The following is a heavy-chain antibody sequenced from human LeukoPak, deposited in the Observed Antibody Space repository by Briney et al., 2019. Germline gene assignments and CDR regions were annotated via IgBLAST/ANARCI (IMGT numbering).Heavy chain of an antibody. D-gene: IGHD3-22*01. CDR1: GYSFTSYW. CDR2: IYTGDSDT. Sequence: GESLKISCKGSGYSFTSYWNGWGRQMPGKGLELMGIIYTGDSDTRYSPSFQGQVTISADKTISTAYLQWSSLKASDTAMYYCARPGSVYPLRAFDIWGQGTMVTVS. J-gene: IGHJ3*02. V-gene: IGHV5-51*01. CDR3: ARPGSVYPLRAFDI.